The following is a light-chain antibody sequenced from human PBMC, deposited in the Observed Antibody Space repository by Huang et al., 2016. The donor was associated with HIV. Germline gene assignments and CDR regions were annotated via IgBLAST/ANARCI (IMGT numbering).Light chain of an antibody. J-gene: IGKJ1*01. V-gene: IGKV1-5*03. CDR2: KAS. Sequence: DIQMTQSPSALSASVGDRVTITFRASQSIGTWLAWYQQKPGKPPKLLIYKASTLQGGVPSRFGGGGSGTEFTLTISSLQPDDFATYFCQQYNSYSGKFGQGTKVE. CDR3: QQYNSYSGK. CDR1: QSIGTW.